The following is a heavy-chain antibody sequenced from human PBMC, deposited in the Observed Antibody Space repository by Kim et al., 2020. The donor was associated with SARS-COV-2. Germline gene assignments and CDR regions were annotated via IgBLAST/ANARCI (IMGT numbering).Heavy chain of an antibody. Sequence: SETLSLTCAVYGGSFSGYYWSWIRQPPGKGLEWIGEINHSGSTNYNPSLKSRVTISVDTSKNQFSLKLSSVTAADTAVYYCARSLGIAAAGTGYWGQGTL. V-gene: IGHV4-34*01. D-gene: IGHD6-13*01. CDR1: GGSFSGYY. CDR3: ARSLGIAAAGTGY. CDR2: INHSGST. J-gene: IGHJ4*02.